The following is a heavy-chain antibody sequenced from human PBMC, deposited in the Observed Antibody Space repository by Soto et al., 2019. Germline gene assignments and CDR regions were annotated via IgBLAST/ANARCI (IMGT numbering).Heavy chain of an antibody. J-gene: IGHJ6*02. Sequence: QVQLVQSGAEVKKPGASVKVSCKASGYTFTSYYMHWVRQAPGQGLEWMGIINPSGGSTSYAQKFQGRVTMTRDTSTSTVYMELSSPRSEDTAVYYCARAPDYYDSSGYYSYGMDVWGQGTTVTVSS. V-gene: IGHV1-46*01. CDR2: INPSGGST. CDR3: ARAPDYYDSSGYYSYGMDV. D-gene: IGHD3-22*01. CDR1: GYTFTSYY.